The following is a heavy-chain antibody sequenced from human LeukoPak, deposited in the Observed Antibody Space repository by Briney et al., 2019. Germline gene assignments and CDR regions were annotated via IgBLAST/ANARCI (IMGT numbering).Heavy chain of an antibody. CDR1: GFTFSSSW. D-gene: IGHD4-23*01. V-gene: IGHV3-7*03. Sequence: GGSLRLSCAASGFTFSSSWMSWVRQTPGKGLEWVANIKQDGSEKYYVDSVKGRFTISRDSSKNTLYLQMNSLRAEDTAVYCCVKGGGNVRRYFEYWGQGTLVTVSS. CDR3: VKGGGNVRRYFEY. CDR2: IKQDGSEK. J-gene: IGHJ4*02.